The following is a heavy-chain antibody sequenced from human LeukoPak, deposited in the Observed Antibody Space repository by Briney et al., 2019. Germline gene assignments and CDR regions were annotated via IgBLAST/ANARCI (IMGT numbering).Heavy chain of an antibody. CDR1: GFTFSSYS. CDR2: ISGSNSYI. D-gene: IGHD3-3*01. V-gene: IGHV3-21*01. J-gene: IGHJ2*01. Sequence: GGSLRLSCAASGFTFSSYSMNWVRQAPGKGLEWVSSISGSNSYIYYADSMKGRFTISRDNAKNSLFLQMNSLRAEDTAVYFCARERLGDDIYFDLWGRGTLVTVSS. CDR3: ARERLGDDIYFDL.